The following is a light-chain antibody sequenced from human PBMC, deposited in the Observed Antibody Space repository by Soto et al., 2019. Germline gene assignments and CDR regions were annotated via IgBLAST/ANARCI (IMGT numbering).Light chain of an antibody. CDR3: SSYTGSSTSVI. CDR1: GSDIGGYNY. CDR2: GVS. J-gene: IGLJ2*01. V-gene: IGLV2-14*01. Sequence: QSVLTQPASVSGSPGQSITISCTGTGSDIGGYNYVSWYQQHPGKAPKLMIYGVSNRPSGVSNRFSGSKSDNTAYLTISGLQAEDEADYYCSSYTGSSTSVIFGGGTKLTVL.